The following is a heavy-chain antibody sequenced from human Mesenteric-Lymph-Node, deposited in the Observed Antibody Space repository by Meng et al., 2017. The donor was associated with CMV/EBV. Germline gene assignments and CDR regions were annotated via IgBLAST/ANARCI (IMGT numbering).Heavy chain of an antibody. D-gene: IGHD1-26*01. Sequence: GGSLRLSCVASGFTFSTYTMSWVRQAPGKGLEWVSSITKTSGNMYYADSVKGRFSISRDNAQNSLYLKLNSLRAEDTAVYYCGSVYSGSLDYWGQGTLVTVSS. CDR1: GFTFSTYT. CDR2: ITKTSGNM. J-gene: IGHJ4*02. CDR3: GSVYSGSLDY. V-gene: IGHV3-21*01.